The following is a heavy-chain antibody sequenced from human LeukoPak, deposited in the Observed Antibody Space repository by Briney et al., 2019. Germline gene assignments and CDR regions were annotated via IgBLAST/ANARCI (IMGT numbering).Heavy chain of an antibody. V-gene: IGHV3-33*01. Sequence: GRSLRLSCAASGFTFSSYGMHWVRQAPGKGLEWVAVIWYGGSNEYYADSVKGRFTISRDNSKNTLYLQMNSLRAEDTAVYYCARDGWVITVREMGDFDYWGQGTLVTVSS. J-gene: IGHJ4*02. D-gene: IGHD5-24*01. CDR2: IWYGGSNE. CDR1: GFTFSSYG. CDR3: ARDGWVITVREMGDFDY.